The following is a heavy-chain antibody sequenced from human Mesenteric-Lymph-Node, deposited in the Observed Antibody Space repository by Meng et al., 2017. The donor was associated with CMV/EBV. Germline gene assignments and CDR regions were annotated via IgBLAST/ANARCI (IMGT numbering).Heavy chain of an antibody. CDR2: IIPILGIT. CDR3: ASRDGDSSGVFYYGMDV. V-gene: IGHV1-69*10. Sequence: SVKVSCKAPGYTFSTYCLSWVRQAPGQGLEWVGGIIPILGITSYAEKFQGRVTITADKSTGTAYMDLRRLRSEDTAVYFCASRDGDSSGVFYYGMDVWGQATPVTVSS. D-gene: IGHD5-24*01. CDR1: GYTFSTYC. J-gene: IGHJ6*02.